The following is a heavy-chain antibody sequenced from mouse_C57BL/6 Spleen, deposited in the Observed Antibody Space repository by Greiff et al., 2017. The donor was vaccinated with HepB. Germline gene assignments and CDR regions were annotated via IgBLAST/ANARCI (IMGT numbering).Heavy chain of an antibody. V-gene: IGHV1-19*01. J-gene: IGHJ4*01. CDR1: GYTFTDYY. CDR2: INPYNGGT. CDR3: ARDYYAMDY. Sequence: VQPQQSGPVLVKPGASVKMSCKASGYTFTDYYMNWVKQSHGKSLEWIGVINPYNGGTSYNQKFKGKATLTVDKSSSTAYMELNSLTSEDSAVYYCARDYYAMDYWGQGTSVTVSS.